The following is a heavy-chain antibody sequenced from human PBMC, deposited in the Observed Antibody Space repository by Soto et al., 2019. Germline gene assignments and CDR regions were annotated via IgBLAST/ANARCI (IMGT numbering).Heavy chain of an antibody. CDR2: IVVGSGYT. V-gene: IGHV1-58*01. CDR3: AAPPNRDAYNYGY. Sequence: PVKVSCKASGLTFTSSAVQWVRQARGQRLEWIGWIVVGSGYTKYAQKFQERVTITRDMSTSTAYMELSSLRSEDTAVYYCAAPPNRDAYNYGYWGQGTMVTVSS. D-gene: IGHD5-12*01. CDR1: GLTFTSSA. J-gene: IGHJ4*03.